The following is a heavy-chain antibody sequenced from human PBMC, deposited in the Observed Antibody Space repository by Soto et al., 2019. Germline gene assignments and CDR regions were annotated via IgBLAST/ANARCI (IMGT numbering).Heavy chain of an antibody. CDR1: GFSLSTSGVG. CDR2: IYWDDDK. D-gene: IGHD2-8*02. J-gene: IGHJ3*02. V-gene: IGHV2-5*02. CDR3: AHYFYILVDDAFDI. Sequence: QITLKESGPTLVKPTQTLTPTCTFSGFSLSTSGVGVGWIRQPPGKALEWLALIYWDDDKRYSPSLKSRLTITKDTSKNQVVLTMTNMDPVDTATYYCAHYFYILVDDAFDIWGQGTMVTVSS.